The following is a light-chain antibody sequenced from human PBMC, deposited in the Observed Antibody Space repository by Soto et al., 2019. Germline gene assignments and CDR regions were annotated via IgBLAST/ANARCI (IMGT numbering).Light chain of an antibody. V-gene: IGLV1-47*01. CDR2: RNH. CDR1: SSNIGTNY. CDR3: VAWDDNLSARV. J-gene: IGLJ3*02. Sequence: QSALTQPPSASGTPGQGVTISCSGSSSNIGTNYVYWYQQLPGAAPKLLIYRNHQRPSGVPDRFSDSKSGTSASLAISGLRSEDEADYYCVAWDDNLSARVFGGGTKLTVL.